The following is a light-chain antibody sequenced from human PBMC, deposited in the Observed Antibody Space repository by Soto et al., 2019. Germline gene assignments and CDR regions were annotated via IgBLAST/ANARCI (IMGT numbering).Light chain of an antibody. J-gene: IGKJ2*01. CDR1: QTISSH. Sequence: DIQMTQSPSSLSASVGDRVIITCRASQTISSHLNWYQQKPGKAPNLLVYAASSLQSGVPSRFTGSGSGTDFTLTISSLQPEDFATYYCQQYDSSSGHTFGQGTKLEIK. CDR3: QQYDSSSGHT. CDR2: AAS. V-gene: IGKV1-39*01.